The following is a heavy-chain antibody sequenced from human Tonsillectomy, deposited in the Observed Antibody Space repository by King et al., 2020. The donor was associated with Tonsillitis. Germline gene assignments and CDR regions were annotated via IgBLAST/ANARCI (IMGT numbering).Heavy chain of an antibody. V-gene: IGHV1-18*04. Sequence: HVQLVESGAEVKKPGASVKVSCKASGYTFTSYGISWVRQAPGQGLEWMGWISTYNGNTNYAQKFQGRVTMTTDTSTSTAYMALRSLRSDDTAVYDCARVSGDYEILTGFGYWGQGTLVTVS. J-gene: IGHJ4*02. CDR2: ISTYNGNT. D-gene: IGHD3-9*01. CDR1: GYTFTSYG. CDR3: ARVSGDYEILTGFGY.